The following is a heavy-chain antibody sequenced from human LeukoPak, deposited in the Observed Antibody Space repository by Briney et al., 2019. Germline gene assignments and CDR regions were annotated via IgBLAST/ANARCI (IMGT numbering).Heavy chain of an antibody. CDR1: GGTFSSYA. J-gene: IGHJ4*02. V-gene: IGHV1-69*05. D-gene: IGHD4-17*01. CDR2: IIPIFGTA. Sequence: SVMVSCKASGGTFSSYAISWVRQAPGQGLEWMGGIIPIFGTANYAQKFQGRVTITTDESTSTAYMELSSLRSEDTAVYYCGAVGYDDYGDYVSYWGQGTLVTVSS. CDR3: GAVGYDDYGDYVSY.